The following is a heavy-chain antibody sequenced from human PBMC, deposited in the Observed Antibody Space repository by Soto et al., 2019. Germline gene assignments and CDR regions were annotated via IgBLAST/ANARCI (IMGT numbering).Heavy chain of an antibody. CDR3: ARDSGDDFWSGYHYYYGMDV. J-gene: IGHJ6*02. CDR1: GFTFSSYA. Sequence: GGSLRLSCAASGFTFSSYAIHWVRQAPGKGLEWVAVISYDGSNKYYADSVKGRFTISRDNSKNTLYLQMNSLRAEDTAVYYCARDSGDDFWSGYHYYYGMDVWGQGTTVTVSS. V-gene: IGHV3-30-3*01. D-gene: IGHD3-3*01. CDR2: ISYDGSNK.